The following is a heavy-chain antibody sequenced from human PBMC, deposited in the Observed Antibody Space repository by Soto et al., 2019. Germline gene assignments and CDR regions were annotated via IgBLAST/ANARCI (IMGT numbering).Heavy chain of an antibody. CDR3: ARRRAYGSGSYHNWFDP. Sequence: NPSETLSLTCAVYGGSFSGYYWSWIRQPPGKGLEWIGEINHSGSTNYNPSLKSRVTISVDTSKNQFSLKLSSVTAADTAVYYCARRRAYGSGSYHNWFDPWGQGTLVTVSS. CDR2: INHSGST. CDR1: GGSFSGYY. J-gene: IGHJ5*02. V-gene: IGHV4-34*01. D-gene: IGHD3-10*01.